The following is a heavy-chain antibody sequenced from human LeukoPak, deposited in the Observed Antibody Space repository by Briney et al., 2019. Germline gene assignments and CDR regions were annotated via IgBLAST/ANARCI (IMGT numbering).Heavy chain of an antibody. J-gene: IGHJ3*02. D-gene: IGHD3-16*01. Sequence: KPGGSLRPSCAASGFTFSNAWMSWVRQAPGKGLEWVGRIKSKADGGTTEYAALVKGRFTISRDDSENTFFLQMNSLKTEDTAVYYCTTVGSGIWGQGTMVTVSS. V-gene: IGHV3-15*05. CDR1: GFTFSNAW. CDR3: TTVGSGI. CDR2: IKSKADGGTT.